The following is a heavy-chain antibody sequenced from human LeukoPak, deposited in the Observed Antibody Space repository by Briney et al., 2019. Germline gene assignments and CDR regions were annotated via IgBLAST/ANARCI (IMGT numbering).Heavy chain of an antibody. D-gene: IGHD2-15*01. J-gene: IGHJ4*02. Sequence: RASVKVSCKSSGYTFTAYYIHWVRQGPGHGVEWMGWINPNGGGTNYAQKFQGRVSLARDTSISTAYMELSGLTSDDTALYYCARGFRGSTFSYWGQGTLVTVSS. CDR3: ARGFRGSTFSY. V-gene: IGHV1-2*02. CDR2: INPNGGGT. CDR1: GYTFTAYY.